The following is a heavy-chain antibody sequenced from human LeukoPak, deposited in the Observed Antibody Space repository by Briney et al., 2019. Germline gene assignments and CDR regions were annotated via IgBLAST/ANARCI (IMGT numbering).Heavy chain of an antibody. D-gene: IGHD2-2*01. J-gene: IGHJ6*02. CDR1: GFTFSSYE. V-gene: IGHV3-48*03. CDR2: ISNNGDTI. CDR3: ARWYCSSTNCHSYYYGMDV. Sequence: PGGSQRLSCAASGFTFSSYEMNWVRQAPGKGLEWVSFISNNGDTITYVDSVKGRFTISRDNAKNSLYLQMNSLRAEDTAVYYCARWYCSSTNCHSYYYGMDVWGQGTTVTVSS.